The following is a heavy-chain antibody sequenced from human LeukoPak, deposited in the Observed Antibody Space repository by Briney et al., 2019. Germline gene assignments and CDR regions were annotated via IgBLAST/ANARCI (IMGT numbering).Heavy chain of an antibody. Sequence: ASVKVSCKASGYTFTSYYMHWVRQSPGQVLEWMGIINPSCGSTSYAHKFQGRVTMTRDMSTSTVYLELSSMSSEDTAVYYCARGGRYGGYFDNWVQGTLVTVS. V-gene: IGHV1-46*01. CDR1: GYTFTSYY. CDR3: ARGGRYGGYFDN. J-gene: IGHJ4*02. CDR2: INPSCGST. D-gene: IGHD1-26*01.